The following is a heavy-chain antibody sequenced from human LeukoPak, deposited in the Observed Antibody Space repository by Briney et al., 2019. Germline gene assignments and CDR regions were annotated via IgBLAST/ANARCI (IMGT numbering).Heavy chain of an antibody. CDR1: GFTFSSYG. V-gene: IGHV3-30*18. J-gene: IGHJ4*02. D-gene: IGHD6-25*01. Sequence: GGSLRLSCAASGFTFSSYGMHWVRQAPGRGLEWVAVISYDGSNKYYADSVKGRFTISRDNSKNTLYLQMNSLRAEDTAVYYCAKDLVRTAIDYWGQGTLVTVSS. CDR3: AKDLVRTAIDY. CDR2: ISYDGSNK.